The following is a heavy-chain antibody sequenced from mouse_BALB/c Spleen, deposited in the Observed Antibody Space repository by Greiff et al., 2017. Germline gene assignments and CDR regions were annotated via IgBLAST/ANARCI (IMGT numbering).Heavy chain of an antibody. CDR1: GFTFSSFG. CDR2: ISSGSSTI. CDR3: ARSPSLPRNYAMDY. J-gene: IGHJ4*01. Sequence: EVQRVESGGGLVQPGGSRKLSCAASGFTFSSFGMHWVRQAPEKGLEWVAYISSGSSTIYYADTVKGRFTISRDNPKNTLFLQMSSLRSEDTAMYYCARSPSLPRNYAMDYWGQGTSVTVSS. V-gene: IGHV5-17*02. D-gene: IGHD1-2*01.